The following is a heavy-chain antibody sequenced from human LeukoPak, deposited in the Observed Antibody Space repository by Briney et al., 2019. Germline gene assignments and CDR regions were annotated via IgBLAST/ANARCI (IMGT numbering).Heavy chain of an antibody. D-gene: IGHD2-2*01. CDR3: ARVRNRLVPAAMLTCGRYNWFDP. CDR2: INWNGGST. Sequence: PGASLRLSCAASGFTFSSYAMSWVRQAPGKGLEWVSGINWNGGSTGYADSVKGRFTISRDNAKNSLYLQMNSLRAEDTALYHCARVRNRLVPAAMLTCGRYNWFDPWGQGTLVTVSS. CDR1: GFTFSSYA. J-gene: IGHJ5*02. V-gene: IGHV3-20*01.